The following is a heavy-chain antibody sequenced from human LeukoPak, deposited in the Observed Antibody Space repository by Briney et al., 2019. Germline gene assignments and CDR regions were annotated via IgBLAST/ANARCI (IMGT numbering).Heavy chain of an antibody. CDR3: AKDLTIQLWSYYFDY. CDR2: ISGSGGST. CDR1: GFTFSSYA. V-gene: IGHV3-23*01. J-gene: IGHJ4*02. Sequence: PGGSLRLSCAASGFTFSSYAMSWVRQAPGKGLEWVSAISGSGGSTYYADSVKGRFTISRDNSKNTLYLQMNSPRAEDTAVYYCAKDLTIQLWSYYFDYWGQGTLVTVSS. D-gene: IGHD5-18*01.